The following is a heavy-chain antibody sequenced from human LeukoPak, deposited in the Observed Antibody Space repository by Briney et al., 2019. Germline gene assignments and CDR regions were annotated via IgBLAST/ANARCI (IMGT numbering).Heavy chain of an antibody. CDR1: GFTFSSFW. CDR3: ARDRTVAGIVFDS. D-gene: IGHD6-19*01. J-gene: IGHJ4*02. Sequence: GGSLRLSCAASGFTFSSFWMNWVRQAPGKGLEWVANINQDGSEKFYVDSVKGRFTISRDNAKNSVYLQMNSLRAEDTAVYYCARDRTVAGIVFDSWGQGARVTVSS. V-gene: IGHV3-7*01. CDR2: INQDGSEK.